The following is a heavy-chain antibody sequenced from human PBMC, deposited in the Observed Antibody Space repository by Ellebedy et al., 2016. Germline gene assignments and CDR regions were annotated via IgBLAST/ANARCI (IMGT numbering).Heavy chain of an antibody. CDR3: AGDGSANYLFY. CDR1: GFNVSYYD. Sequence: GGSLRLXXAASGFNVSYYDMHWVRQAPGKGLEWVAIISYDGRNEDYAESVKGRFTISRDNSKNTLHLQMTNLRAEDTSVYFCAGDGSANYLFYWGQGTLVTVSS. V-gene: IGHV3-30*03. CDR2: ISYDGRNE. D-gene: IGHD3-10*01. J-gene: IGHJ4*02.